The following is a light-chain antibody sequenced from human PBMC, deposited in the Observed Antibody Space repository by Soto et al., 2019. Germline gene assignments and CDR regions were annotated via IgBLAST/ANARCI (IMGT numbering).Light chain of an antibody. Sequence: SYELTQPPSVSVAPGQTARITCGGNNIGGKSVHWYQQKPGQAPVLVVYDDSDRPSGIPDRFSGSNSGDTATLTIRRVEAGDEADYYCQVWDNIGDQYVFGTGTKVTVL. J-gene: IGLJ1*01. CDR3: QVWDNIGDQYV. CDR2: DDS. CDR1: NIGGKS. V-gene: IGLV3-21*02.